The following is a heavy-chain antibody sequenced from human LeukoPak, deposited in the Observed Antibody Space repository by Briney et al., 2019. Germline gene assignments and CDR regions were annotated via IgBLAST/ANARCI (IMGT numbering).Heavy chain of an antibody. D-gene: IGHD6-19*01. Sequence: PGSSWRFSCPASGSTLDNFALNWFGKAQGKGRDWASGISWNSGSIAYADSVRGRFTISRDNAKNSLYLQMNGLRPEDTALYYCAKGYLIVVADNFDYWGQGTLVTVSP. CDR3: AKGYLIVVADNFDY. J-gene: IGHJ4*02. V-gene: IGHV3-9*01. CDR1: GSTLDNFA. CDR2: ISWNSGSI.